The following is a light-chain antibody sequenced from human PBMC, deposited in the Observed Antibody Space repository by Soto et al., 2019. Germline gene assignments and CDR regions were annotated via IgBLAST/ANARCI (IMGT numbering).Light chain of an antibody. V-gene: IGLV2-23*03. Sequence: QSALTQPASVSGSPGQSITISCTGTSSDVGSYNLVSWYQQHPGKAPKLMIYEGSKRPSGVSDRFSGSKSGNTASLTISGLQAEDEADYYCCSCARSSTFGHVVFGGGTKLTVL. CDR2: EGS. CDR3: CSCARSSTFGHVV. J-gene: IGLJ2*01. CDR1: SSDVGSYNL.